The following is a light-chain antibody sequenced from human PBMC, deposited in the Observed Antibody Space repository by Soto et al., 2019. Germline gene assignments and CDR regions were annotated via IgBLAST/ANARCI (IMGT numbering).Light chain of an antibody. CDR1: QSVTTF. Sequence: EIVLTQSPVTLSLSPGERATLSCRASQSVTTFLAWYQQKPGQAPRLLIYDASKRATGIPARFSGSGSGTDSTPTISSLEPEDFAVYYCQQRTNWPLTFGGGTKVEIK. CDR3: QQRTNWPLT. V-gene: IGKV3-11*01. J-gene: IGKJ4*01. CDR2: DAS.